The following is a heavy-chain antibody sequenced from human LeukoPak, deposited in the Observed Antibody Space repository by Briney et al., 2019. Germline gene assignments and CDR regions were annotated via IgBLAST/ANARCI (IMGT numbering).Heavy chain of an antibody. CDR1: GFTFSSYW. CDR3: ARAPSEIGGYYPEYFRH. D-gene: IGHD3-22*01. Sequence: GGSLRLSCAASGFTFSSYWMHWVRQAPGKGLVWVSRINTDGSSTSYADSVKGRFTISRDNAKNTVSLQMNSLRAEDTGVYYCARAPSEIGGYYPEYFRHWGQGTLVTVSS. CDR2: INTDGSST. V-gene: IGHV3-74*01. J-gene: IGHJ1*01.